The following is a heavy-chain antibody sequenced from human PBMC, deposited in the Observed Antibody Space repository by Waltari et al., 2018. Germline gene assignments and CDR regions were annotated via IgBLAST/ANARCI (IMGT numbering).Heavy chain of an antibody. V-gene: IGHV1-2*02. Sequence: LVQSGAEVMKPGASVKVSCKVSRDAITEHYIHWVRQAPGQGLGWLGWINPNGGSTHDAQRYRGRLTMTWDTSMTTSYMGLSGLRSDDTAVYYCAREYCGGDCRLFDFWGQGTLVTVSS. CDR1: RDAITEHY. CDR2: INPNGGST. D-gene: IGHD2-21*02. J-gene: IGHJ4*02. CDR3: AREYCGGDCRLFDF.